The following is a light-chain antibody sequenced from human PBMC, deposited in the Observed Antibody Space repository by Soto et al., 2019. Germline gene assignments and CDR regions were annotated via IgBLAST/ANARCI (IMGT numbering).Light chain of an antibody. CDR2: GNS. Sequence: QSVLTQPPSVSGAPGQSVTLSCTGNSSNLGAGYDVHWYQQLPGAAPKLVIFGNSTRPSGVTERFSGSKSGTSASLAITGLQAEDEADYYCQAYDYSLTASVFGGGTKLTVL. CDR3: QAYDYSLTASV. V-gene: IGLV1-40*01. J-gene: IGLJ3*02. CDR1: SSNLGAGYD.